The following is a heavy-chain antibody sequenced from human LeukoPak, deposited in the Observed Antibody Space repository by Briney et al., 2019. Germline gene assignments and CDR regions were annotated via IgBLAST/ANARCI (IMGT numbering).Heavy chain of an antibody. J-gene: IGHJ4*02. CDR3: ARDNPFGGY. V-gene: IGHV3-30*03. Sequence: GKSLRLSCVASGFTLSSYGMHWVRQAPGKGLEWVALISYDGSQKYYADSVKGRFTISRDNAKNSLYLQMNSLRAEDTAVYYCARDNPFGGYWGQGTLVTVSS. CDR2: ISYDGSQK. CDR1: GFTLSSYG. D-gene: IGHD2-15*01.